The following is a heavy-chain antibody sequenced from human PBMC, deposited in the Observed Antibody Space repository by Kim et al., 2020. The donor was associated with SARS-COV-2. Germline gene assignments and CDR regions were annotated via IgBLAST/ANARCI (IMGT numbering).Heavy chain of an antibody. CDR1: GFAFSNNW. V-gene: IGHV3-74*01. J-gene: IGHJ4*02. CDR2: INPDASNI. CDR3: AKDLHWNQVSH. D-gene: IGHD1-1*01. Sequence: GGSLRLSCAASGFAFSNNWMLWVRQSPGEGLVWVSRINPDASNIRYADSVKGRFTISRDNAKNTLYLQMNSLRADDTAVYYCAKDLHWNQVSHWGQGSLVPVSS.